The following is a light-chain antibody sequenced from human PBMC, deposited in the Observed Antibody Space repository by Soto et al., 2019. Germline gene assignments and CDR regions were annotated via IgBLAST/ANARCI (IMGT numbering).Light chain of an antibody. CDR2: DAS. V-gene: IGKV1-33*01. Sequence: DIQMTQSPSSLSASVGDRVTITCQASQDISNYLNWYQQKPGKAPKLLIYDASNLETGVPSRFSGSCSWTDFTSTISSLQPEDIATYYCQQYDNPPYSFGQGTNLEIK. CDR1: QDISNY. CDR3: QQYDNPPYS. J-gene: IGKJ2*01.